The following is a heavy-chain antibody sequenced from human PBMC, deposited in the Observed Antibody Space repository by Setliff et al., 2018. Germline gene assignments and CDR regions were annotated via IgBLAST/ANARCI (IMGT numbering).Heavy chain of an antibody. CDR2: IHGEGFDT. J-gene: IGHJ4*02. V-gene: IGHV3-23*01. D-gene: IGHD1-26*01. CDR1: GFTFSTYV. Sequence: GGSLRLSCAASGFTFSTYVMTWVRQAPGKGLEWVSSIHGEGFDTYYADSVKGRCTISRDNSKNTLFLQMNSLRADDTAVYYCLKKIIAGAWPPYDYFDYWGQGTLVTVSS. CDR3: LKKIIAGAWPPYDYFDY.